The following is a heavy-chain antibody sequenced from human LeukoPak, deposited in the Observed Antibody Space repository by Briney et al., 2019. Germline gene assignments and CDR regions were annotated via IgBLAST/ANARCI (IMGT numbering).Heavy chain of an antibody. Sequence: GGSLRLSCAASWLTVSSNCMSWVRQAPGKGLEWVSFIYSGGSTYYTDSVKGRFTISRDNSKNTLYLQMNSLRAEDTAVYYCARRAGDYSHPYDYWGQGILVTVSS. CDR3: ARRAGDYSHPYDY. V-gene: IGHV3-53*01. J-gene: IGHJ4*02. D-gene: IGHD3-22*01. CDR1: WLTVSSNC. CDR2: IYSGGST.